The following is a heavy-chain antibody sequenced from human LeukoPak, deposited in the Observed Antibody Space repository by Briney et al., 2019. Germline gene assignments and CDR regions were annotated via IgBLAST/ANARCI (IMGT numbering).Heavy chain of an antibody. D-gene: IGHD1-1*01. V-gene: IGHV1-18*04. J-gene: IGHJ6*02. CDR1: GDIFRRYG. Sequence: ASVKVSCKASGDIFRRYGVTWARQAPGQGPEWMGWVRPYNGDPEYPQKFQGRVTMSTDTSTDTSYMELRSLGSDDTAVYYCARPYSANWHPHPYRMDVWGQGTTVIVSS. CDR3: ARPYSANWHPHPYRMDV. CDR2: VRPYNGDP.